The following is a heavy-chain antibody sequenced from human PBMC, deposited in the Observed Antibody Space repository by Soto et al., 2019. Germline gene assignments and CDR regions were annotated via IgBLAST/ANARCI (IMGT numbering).Heavy chain of an antibody. J-gene: IGHJ4*02. CDR1: GGSIGGGGDS. Sequence: SETLSLTCAVSGGSIGGGGDSWSWIRQPPGKGLEWIGYIYHSGSTYYNPSLKSRVTISVDRSKNQFSLKLSSVTAADTAVYYWARGGGYTFDYWGQGTLVTVSS. V-gene: IGHV4-30-2*01. CDR2: IYHSGST. CDR3: ARGGGYTFDY. D-gene: IGHD3-16*01.